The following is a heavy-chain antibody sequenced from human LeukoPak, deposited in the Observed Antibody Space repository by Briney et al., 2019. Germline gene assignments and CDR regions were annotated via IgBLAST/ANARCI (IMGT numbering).Heavy chain of an antibody. J-gene: IGHJ4*02. CDR1: GYTFTGYY. CDR3: ARDTFPSYRITMVRGVPGY. D-gene: IGHD3-10*01. Sequence: ASVKVSCKASGYTFTGYYMHWVRQAPGQGLEWMGWINPNSGGTNYAQKFQGWVTMTRDTSISTAYMELSRLRSEDTAVYYCARDTFPSYRITMVRGVPGYWGQGTLVTVSS. CDR2: INPNSGGT. V-gene: IGHV1-2*04.